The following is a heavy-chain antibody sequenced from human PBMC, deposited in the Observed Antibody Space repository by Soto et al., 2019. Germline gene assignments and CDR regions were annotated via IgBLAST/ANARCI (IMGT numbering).Heavy chain of an antibody. Sequence: EVQLLESGGGLVQPGGSLRLSCAASGFTFSSYAMSWVRQAPGKGLEWVSAISGSGGSTYYADSVKGRFTISRDNSKNTLYLQMNSLRAEDTAVYYCTPARSKYYYDSSGYYNWGQGTLVTVSS. J-gene: IGHJ4*02. CDR2: ISGSGGST. CDR3: TPARSKYYYDSSGYYN. D-gene: IGHD3-22*01. CDR1: GFTFSSYA. V-gene: IGHV3-23*01.